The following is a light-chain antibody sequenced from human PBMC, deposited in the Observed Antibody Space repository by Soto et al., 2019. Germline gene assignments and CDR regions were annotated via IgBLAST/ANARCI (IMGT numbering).Light chain of an antibody. J-gene: IGKJ1*01. V-gene: IGKV1-5*01. CDR2: DAS. CDR1: QTINSW. CDR3: QQYNSYWT. Sequence: DIQMTQSPSTLSASVGDRVTITCRASQTINSWLAWYQQKPGKAPKVLIFDASSLESGVPSRFSGSGSGTEFTLTISSLQPDDFATYYCQQYNSYWTFGQGTKV.